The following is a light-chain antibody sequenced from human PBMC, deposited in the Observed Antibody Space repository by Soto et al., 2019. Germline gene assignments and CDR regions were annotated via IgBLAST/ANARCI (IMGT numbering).Light chain of an antibody. CDR3: QQLNSFPIT. CDR2: GAS. CDR1: RDISNS. V-gene: IGKV1-12*01. Sequence: DIHITQSPSSVSASVVDRLTITCRASRDISNSLAWDQQTPGKAPKLLLRGASSLHRGVPSRISGGGAGTEFTLTISSLQPEDVATYYCQQLNSFPITSGQGTRLEIK. J-gene: IGKJ5*01.